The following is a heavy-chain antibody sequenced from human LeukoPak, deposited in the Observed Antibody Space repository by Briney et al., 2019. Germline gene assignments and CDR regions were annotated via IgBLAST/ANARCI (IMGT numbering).Heavy chain of an antibody. CDR2: ISGSSSTI. J-gene: IGHJ3*02. D-gene: IGHD3-16*02. Sequence: GGSLRLSCAASGFTFSSYSMNWVRQAPGKGLEWGSYISGSSSTIYYADSVKGRFTISRDNSKNTPYLQMNSLRAEDTAVYYCALNGREVPSGAFDIWGQGTMVTVSS. CDR3: ALNGREVPSGAFDI. V-gene: IGHV3-48*01. CDR1: GFTFSSYS.